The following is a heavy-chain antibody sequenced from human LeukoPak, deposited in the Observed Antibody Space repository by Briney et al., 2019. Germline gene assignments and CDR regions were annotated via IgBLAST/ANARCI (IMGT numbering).Heavy chain of an antibody. Sequence: GGSLRLSCAASGSTFSSYSMNWVRQAPGKGLEWVSSISSSSSYIYYADSEKGRFTISRDNAKNSLYLQMNSLKAEDTAVYYCARVLNYYDSSGYYPGAFDIWGQGTMVTVSS. D-gene: IGHD3-22*01. V-gene: IGHV3-21*01. CDR3: ARVLNYYDSSGYYPGAFDI. CDR1: GSTFSSYS. CDR2: ISSSSSYI. J-gene: IGHJ3*02.